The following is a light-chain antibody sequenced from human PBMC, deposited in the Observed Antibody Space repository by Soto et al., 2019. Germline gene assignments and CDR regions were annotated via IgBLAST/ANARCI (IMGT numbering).Light chain of an antibody. CDR1: SSDAGTYGF. CDR3: CSYAEKNMFYV. CDR2: GGV. V-gene: IGLV2-23*01. Sequence: QSALTQPASVSGSPGQSITISCTATSSDAGTYGFVSWYQHHPGKAPKLIIYGGVKRPSGVSNRFSGSKSGSTASLTISGLQAEDEADYYCCSYAEKNMFYVFGTGTKLTVL. J-gene: IGLJ1*01.